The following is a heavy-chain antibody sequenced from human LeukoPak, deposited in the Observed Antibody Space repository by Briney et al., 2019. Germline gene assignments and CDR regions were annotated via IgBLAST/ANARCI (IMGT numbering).Heavy chain of an antibody. CDR2: IKQDGSEK. J-gene: IGHJ4*02. V-gene: IGHV3-7*01. Sequence: GGSLRLSCAASGFIFSNYGMNWVRQAPGKGLEWVANIKQDGSEKYYVDSVKGRFTISRDNAKNSLYLQMNSLRAEDTAVYYCARAIVGVSGVDYWGQGTLVTVSS. D-gene: IGHD1-26*01. CDR3: ARAIVGVSGVDY. CDR1: GFIFSNYG.